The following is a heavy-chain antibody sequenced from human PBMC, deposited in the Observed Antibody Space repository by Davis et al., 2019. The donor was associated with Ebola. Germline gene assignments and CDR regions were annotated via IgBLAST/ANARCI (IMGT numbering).Heavy chain of an antibody. Sequence: SVQVSCKASGGTFSSYAISWVRQAPGHGLEWMGRIIPILGIANYAQKFQGRVTITADKSTSTAYMELSSLRSEDTAVYYCARDWDCTGGSCRNCFDPWGQGTQVIVSA. CDR3: ARDWDCTGGSCRNCFDP. D-gene: IGHD2-15*01. J-gene: IGHJ5*02. CDR1: GGTFSSYA. V-gene: IGHV1-69*04. CDR2: IIPILGIA.